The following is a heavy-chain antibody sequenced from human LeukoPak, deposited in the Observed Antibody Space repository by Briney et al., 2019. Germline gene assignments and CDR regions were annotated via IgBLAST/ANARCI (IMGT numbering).Heavy chain of an antibody. V-gene: IGHV3-53*01. CDR1: GLTVSDNY. J-gene: IGHJ4*02. Sequence: GGSLRLSCAASGLTVSDNYLNWVRQAPGKGLEWVSVIYRGGSTYHADSVKGRFSISRDNSKNTLHLHMKDLRFEDTTAQYYSRGGTGFYSGCLPLDYWGQGTLVTVSS. CDR2: IYRGGST. D-gene: IGHD3-22*01. CDR3: SRGGTGFYSGCLPLDY.